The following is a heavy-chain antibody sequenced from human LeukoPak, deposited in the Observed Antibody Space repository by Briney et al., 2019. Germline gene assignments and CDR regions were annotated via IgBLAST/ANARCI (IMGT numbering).Heavy chain of an antibody. Sequence: SQTLSLTRAVSGGSISSGGYSWSWIRQPPGKDLEWIGYIYHSGSTYYNPSLKSRVTISVDRSKNQFSLKLSSVTAADTAVYYCARAGNYCSGGSCYSPTDNWFDPWGQGTLVTVSS. J-gene: IGHJ5*02. CDR2: IYHSGST. D-gene: IGHD2-15*01. V-gene: IGHV4-30-2*01. CDR3: ARAGNYCSGGSCYSPTDNWFDP. CDR1: GGSISSGGYS.